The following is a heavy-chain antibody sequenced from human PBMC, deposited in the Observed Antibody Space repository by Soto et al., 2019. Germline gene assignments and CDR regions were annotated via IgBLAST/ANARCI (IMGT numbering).Heavy chain of an antibody. CDR1: GFNVNSDY. D-gene: IGHD6-13*01. CDR2: ISGSGGST. CDR3: VGKQQLAY. J-gene: IGHJ4*02. V-gene: IGHV3-23*01. Sequence: GSLRLSCAASGFNVNSDYMNWVRQTPGKGLEWVSAISGSGGSTYYADSVKGRFTISRDNSKNTLYLQMNSLRAEDTAVYYCVGKQQLAYWGQGTLVTVSS.